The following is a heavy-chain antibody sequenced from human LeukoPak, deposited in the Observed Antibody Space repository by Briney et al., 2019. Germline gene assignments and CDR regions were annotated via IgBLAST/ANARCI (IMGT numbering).Heavy chain of an antibody. Sequence: ASVKVSCKASGYTFIGYYMHWVRQAPGQGLEWMGWINPNSGGTDYAQNFQGRVTMTRDTSISTAYMELGRLTSDDTAVYYCARVEYGDYIGDYWGQGTLVAVPS. CDR2: INPNSGGT. V-gene: IGHV1-2*02. CDR3: ARVEYGDYIGDY. J-gene: IGHJ4*02. CDR1: GYTFIGYY. D-gene: IGHD4-17*01.